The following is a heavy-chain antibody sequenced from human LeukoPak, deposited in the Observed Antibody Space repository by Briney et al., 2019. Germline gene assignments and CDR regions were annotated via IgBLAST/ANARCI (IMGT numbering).Heavy chain of an antibody. V-gene: IGHV4-59*11. CDR2: IYYSGST. Sequence: SETLSLTCTVSGGFLRSQFWSWLRQPPGKGLEWIGDIYYSGSTNYNPSLKSRVTVSVDTSKNQFSLNLNSVTAADTAVYYCARGGANRGGQYFDSWGQGTRAAVSS. D-gene: IGHD7-27*01. CDR3: ARGGANRGGQYFDS. CDR1: GGFLRSQF. J-gene: IGHJ4*02.